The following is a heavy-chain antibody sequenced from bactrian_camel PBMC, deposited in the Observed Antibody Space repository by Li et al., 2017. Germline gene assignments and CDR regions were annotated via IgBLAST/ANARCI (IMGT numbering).Heavy chain of an antibody. V-gene: IGHV3S1*01. CDR2: VYTDTNSS. Sequence: HVQLVESGGGSVQTGGSLRLSCAASGYTFSSSCMAWFRQAQGKGREGVAAVYTDTNSSLYADSVKGRFTISQDNAKKTVYLEMNDLKPEDTAIYYCAATPSGCSTLAAPYFRYWGQGTQVTVS. J-gene: IGHJ4*01. CDR1: GYTFSSSC. D-gene: IGHD5*01. CDR3: AATPSGCSTLAAPYFRY.